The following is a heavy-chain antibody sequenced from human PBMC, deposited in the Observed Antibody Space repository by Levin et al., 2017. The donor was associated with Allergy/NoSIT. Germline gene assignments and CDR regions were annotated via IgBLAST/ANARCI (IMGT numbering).Heavy chain of an antibody. Sequence: SQTLSLTCIVSGWSISSYYWSWIRQPPGKGLEWIGFISDSGDTNYNSSLKSRVTISVDTSKNQFSLNLRSVTAADTAVYYCARDKHHGYDSWGQGILVTVSS. CDR1: GWSISSYY. CDR3: ARDKHHGYDS. D-gene: IGHD1-14*01. V-gene: IGHV4-59*01. J-gene: IGHJ4*02. CDR2: ISDSGDT.